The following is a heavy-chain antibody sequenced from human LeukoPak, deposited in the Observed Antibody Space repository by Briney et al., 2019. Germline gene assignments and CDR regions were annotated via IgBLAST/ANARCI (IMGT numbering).Heavy chain of an antibody. CDR2: IYYIGST. V-gene: IGHV4-59*01. CDR3: ARYYDSTGSFDY. J-gene: IGHJ4*02. D-gene: IGHD3-22*01. Sequence: PSETLSLTCTVSGGSIRSYFWSWIRQPPGKGLEWIGYIYYIGSTNYNPSLRSRLTMSVDTSKNQFSLRLSSVIAADTAVYYCARYYDSTGSFDYWGQGTLVTVSS. CDR1: GGSIRSYF.